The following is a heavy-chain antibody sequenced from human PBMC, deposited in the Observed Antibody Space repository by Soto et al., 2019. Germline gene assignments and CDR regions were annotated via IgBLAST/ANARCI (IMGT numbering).Heavy chain of an antibody. CDR2: MNSNSGNT. V-gene: IGHV1-8*01. J-gene: IGHJ6*03. Sequence: ASVKVSCKASGDTFTSYDISWVRQATGQGLEWVGWMNSNSGNTAYAQKFQGRVTLTRNIAISTAYMELSGLRSDDTAVYYCARGKEDYFGFWSGSYMKYYYYYMDVWGEGTTVTVSS. CDR1: GDTFTSYD. CDR3: ARGKEDYFGFWSGSYMKYYYYYMDV. D-gene: IGHD3-3*01.